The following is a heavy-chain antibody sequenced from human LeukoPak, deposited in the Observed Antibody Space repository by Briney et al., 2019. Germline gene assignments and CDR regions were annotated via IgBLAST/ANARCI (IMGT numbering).Heavy chain of an antibody. D-gene: IGHD1-1*01. CDR1: GFTFSSYE. J-gene: IGHJ4*02. CDR3: ARDRGPNCLDY. V-gene: IGHV3-48*03. CDR2: ISSSGSTI. Sequence: GGSLRLSCAASGFTFSSYEMNWVRQAPGKGLEWVSYISSSGSTIYYADSVKGRFTISRDNAKNSLYLQMNSLRAEDTAAYYCARDRGPNCLDYWGQGTLVTVSS.